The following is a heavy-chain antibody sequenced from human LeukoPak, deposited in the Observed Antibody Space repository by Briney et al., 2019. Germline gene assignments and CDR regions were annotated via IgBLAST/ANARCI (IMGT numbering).Heavy chain of an antibody. Sequence: GGSLRLSCAASGFTLSSYWMHWVRQVPGKGLVWVSRIKSDGSDTRYADSVKGRFTISRDNAKNTLYLQMNSLRAEDTAVYYCAKDLGTYYYDSSGYRNYYYGMDVWGQGTTVTVSS. CDR1: GFTLSSYW. V-gene: IGHV3-74*01. J-gene: IGHJ6*02. CDR3: AKDLGTYYYDSSGYRNYYYGMDV. D-gene: IGHD3-22*01. CDR2: IKSDGSDT.